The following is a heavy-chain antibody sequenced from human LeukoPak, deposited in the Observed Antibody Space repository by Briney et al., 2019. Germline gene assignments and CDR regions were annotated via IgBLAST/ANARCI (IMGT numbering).Heavy chain of an antibody. CDR3: ARGRTDSLWYFDL. CDR1: GFTFSSYS. Sequence: PGGSLRLSCAASGFTFSSYSMNWVRQAPGKGLEWLSYISSSGTTIYHTDSVKGRFTISRDDAKNSLYLEINSLRVEDTAVYYCARGRTDSLWYFDLWGRGTLVTVSS. J-gene: IGHJ2*01. CDR2: ISSSGTTI. D-gene: IGHD5-18*01. V-gene: IGHV3-48*04.